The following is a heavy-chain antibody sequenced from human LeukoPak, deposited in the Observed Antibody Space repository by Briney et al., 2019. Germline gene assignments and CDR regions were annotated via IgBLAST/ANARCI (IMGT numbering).Heavy chain of an antibody. V-gene: IGHV4-61*01. Sequence: SETLSLTCTVSGASVSSGSYYWRWIRQPPGKGLEWIGYIYYSGSTNYNPSLKSRVTISVNTSKNQFSLKLSSVTAADTAVYYCARGSRGYTYGWGQGTLVTVSS. CDR3: ARGSRGYTYG. CDR1: GASVSSGSYY. D-gene: IGHD5-18*01. J-gene: IGHJ4*02. CDR2: IYYSGST.